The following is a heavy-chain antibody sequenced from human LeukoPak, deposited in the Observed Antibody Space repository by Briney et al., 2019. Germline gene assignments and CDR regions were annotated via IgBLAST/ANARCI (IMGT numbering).Heavy chain of an antibody. D-gene: IGHD3-10*01. J-gene: IGHJ4*02. V-gene: IGHV3-66*01. CDR2: IYSGGTT. CDR1: EFSVSSNY. CDR3: ARKSDSLMLRGGDC. Sequence: SGGSLRLSCAASEFSVSSNYMTWVRQAPGEGMGCVSIIYSGGTTYYADSVRGRFTISRDNSKNTLYLQMDRLRVEDTAVYYCARKSDSLMLRGGDCWGQGTLVTVSS.